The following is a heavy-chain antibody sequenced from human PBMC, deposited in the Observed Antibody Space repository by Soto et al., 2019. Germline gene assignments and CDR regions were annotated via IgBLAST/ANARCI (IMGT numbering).Heavy chain of an antibody. CDR1: GGSISSGGYY. CDR3: ARRGNHYYYYYGMDV. Sequence: SETLSLTCTVSGGSISSGGYYWSWIRQHPGKGLEWIGYIYYSGSTYYNPSLKSRVTISVDTSKNQFSLKLSSVTAADTAVYYCARRGNHYYYYYGMDVWGQGTKVTVSS. CDR2: IYYSGST. J-gene: IGHJ6*02. V-gene: IGHV4-31*03. D-gene: IGHD4-4*01.